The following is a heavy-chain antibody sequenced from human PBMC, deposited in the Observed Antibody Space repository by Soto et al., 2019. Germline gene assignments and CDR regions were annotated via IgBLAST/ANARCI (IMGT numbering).Heavy chain of an antibody. CDR1: GYTFTSYG. V-gene: IGHV1-18*01. CDR2: TSAYNGNT. D-gene: IGHD3-10*01. J-gene: IGHJ5*02. Sequence: QVQLVQSGAEVKKPGASVKVSCKASGYTFTSYGISWVRQAPGQGLEWMGWTSAYNGNTNYAQKLQGRVTMTTDTASTTAYMELRTLRSDDKAVDYCARVWGEGYGSGSLLDPWGEGTLVAVSS. CDR3: ARVWGEGYGSGSLLDP.